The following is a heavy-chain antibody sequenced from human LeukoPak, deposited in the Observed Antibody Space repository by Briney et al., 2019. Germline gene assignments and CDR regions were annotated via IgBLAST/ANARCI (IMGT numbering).Heavy chain of an antibody. CDR3: ARDGGGDSLDAFDI. D-gene: IGHD3-16*01. Sequence: PSETLSLTCTVSGGSISSYYWSWIRQPPGKGLEWIGYIYYSGSTNYNPSLKSRVTISVDTSKNQFSLKLSSVTAADTAVYYCARDGGGDSLDAFDIWGQGTMVTVSS. J-gene: IGHJ3*02. V-gene: IGHV4-59*01. CDR1: GGSISSYY. CDR2: IYYSGST.